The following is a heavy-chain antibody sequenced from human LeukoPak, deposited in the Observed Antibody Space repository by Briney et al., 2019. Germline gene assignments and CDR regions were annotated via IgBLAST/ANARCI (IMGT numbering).Heavy chain of an antibody. CDR1: GFTFSSYG. Sequence: GGSLRPSCAASGFTFSSYGMHWVRQAPGKGLEWVAVISYDGSNKYYADSVKGRFTISRDNSKNTLYLQMNSLRAEDTAVYYCAKEAYDSSGYYWGFDPWGQGTLVTVSS. CDR3: AKEAYDSSGYYWGFDP. D-gene: IGHD3-22*01. V-gene: IGHV3-30*18. CDR2: ISYDGSNK. J-gene: IGHJ5*02.